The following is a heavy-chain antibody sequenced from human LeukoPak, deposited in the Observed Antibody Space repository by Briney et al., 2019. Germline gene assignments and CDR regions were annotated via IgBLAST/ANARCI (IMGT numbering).Heavy chain of an antibody. CDR3: ARGNFYDNKGYSPELRY. Sequence: ASLKVSCKASGYTFTGYFMHWVRQAPGQGLEWMGWINPNSGDANYAQKFQGRVTMTRDTSISTAYMELSRLTSDDTAVYYCARGNFYDNKGYSPELRYWGQGTLVTVSS. D-gene: IGHD3-10*01. V-gene: IGHV1-2*02. CDR2: INPNSGDA. CDR1: GYTFTGYF. J-gene: IGHJ4*02.